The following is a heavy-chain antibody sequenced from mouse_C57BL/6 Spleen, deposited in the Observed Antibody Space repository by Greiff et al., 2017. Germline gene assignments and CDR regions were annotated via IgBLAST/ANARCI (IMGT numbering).Heavy chain of an antibody. CDR3: SKLGEGYFDV. CDR1: GFTFSNYW. CDR2: IRLKSDNYAT. D-gene: IGHD4-1*01. Sequence: EVQLQQSGGGLVQPGGSMKLSCVASGFTFSNYWMNWVRQSPEKGLEWVAQIRLKSDNYATHYAESVKGRFTISRDDSKSSVYLQMNNVRAEDTGIYYCSKLGEGYFDVWGTGTTVTVSS. J-gene: IGHJ1*03. V-gene: IGHV6-3*01.